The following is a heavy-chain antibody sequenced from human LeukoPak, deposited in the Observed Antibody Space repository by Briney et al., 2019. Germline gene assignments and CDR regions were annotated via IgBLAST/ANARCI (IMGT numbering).Heavy chain of an antibody. Sequence: QPGGSLRLSCAASGFSFDDYGMLWVRQVPGKGLEWVSGITWNSNREGYTDSVKGRFTISRDNAKNSLYLQMNSLRVEDTALYYCAKDGGGVTMTLDYWGQGTLVTVS. CDR2: ITWNSNRE. V-gene: IGHV3-9*01. CDR1: GFSFDDYG. J-gene: IGHJ4*02. D-gene: IGHD4-17*01. CDR3: AKDGGGVTMTLDY.